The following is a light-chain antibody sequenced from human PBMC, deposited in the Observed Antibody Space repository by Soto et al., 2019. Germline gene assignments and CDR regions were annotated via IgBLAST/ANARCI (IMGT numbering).Light chain of an antibody. V-gene: IGKV1-39*01. CDR2: AAS. CDR1: QSISSY. CDR3: QQSYSTPYT. J-gene: IGKJ3*01. Sequence: DIQMTQSPSSLSASVGDRVTITCRASQSISSYLNWYQQKPGKAPKLLIYAASSLQSGVPSRFSGSGSGTDFTLTISILQPEDFATYYCQQSYSTPYTFGPGTKVAI.